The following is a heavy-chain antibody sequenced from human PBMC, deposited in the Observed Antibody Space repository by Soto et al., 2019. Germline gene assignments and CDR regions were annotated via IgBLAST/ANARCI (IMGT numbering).Heavy chain of an antibody. D-gene: IGHD3-16*01. Sequence: VASVKVSCKAFGYRFTSYGIGWARQAPGQGLEWMGWINAYNGNTNYAQNFQGRVTLTTDTSTSTAYMELRSLRSNDTAVYYCAMVDVYVTASPQDVWGQGTTVTVSS. V-gene: IGHV1-18*01. J-gene: IGHJ6*02. CDR1: GYRFTSYG. CDR2: INAYNGNT. CDR3: AMVDVYVTASPQDV.